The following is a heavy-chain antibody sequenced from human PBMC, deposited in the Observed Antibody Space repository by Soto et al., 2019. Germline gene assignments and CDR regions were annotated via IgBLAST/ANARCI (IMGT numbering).Heavy chain of an antibody. CDR3: ARGAVLRYFDWLKASSLDI. D-gene: IGHD3-9*01. Sequence: QVQLVESGGGVVQPGRSLRLSCAASGFTFSSYGMHWVRQAPGKGLEWVAVIWYDGSNKYYADSVKGRFTISRDNSKNTLYLQMNSLRAEDTAVYYCARGAVLRYFDWLKASSLDIWGQGTMVTVSS. J-gene: IGHJ3*02. CDR1: GFTFSSYG. CDR2: IWYDGSNK. V-gene: IGHV3-33*01.